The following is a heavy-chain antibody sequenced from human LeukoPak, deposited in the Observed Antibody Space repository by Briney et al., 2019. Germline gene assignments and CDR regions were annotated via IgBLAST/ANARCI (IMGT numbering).Heavy chain of an antibody. CDR1: GFPLSTSGMC. J-gene: IGHJ6*02. Sequence: SGPTLANPRQTLTLPCTLSGFPLSTSGMCVSWIRQPPGKALECLARIDWGDDKYYSTSLKTRLTISKDTSKNQVVLTMTNMDPVDTATYYCARIQGYYDSSGYSYYYGMDVWGQGTTVTVSS. CDR2: IDWGDDK. V-gene: IGHV2-70*11. D-gene: IGHD3-22*01. CDR3: ARIQGYYDSSGYSYYYGMDV.